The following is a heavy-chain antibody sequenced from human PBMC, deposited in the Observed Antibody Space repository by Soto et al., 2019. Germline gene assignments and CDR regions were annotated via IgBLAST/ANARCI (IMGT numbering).Heavy chain of an antibody. Sequence: GGSLRLSCAASGFTFSSYSMNWVRQAPGKGLEWVSYISSSSSTIYYADSVKGRFTISRDNAKNSLYLQMNSLRDEDTAVYYCARVSPPDYYDSSGYYFPDFDYWGQGTLVTVSS. J-gene: IGHJ4*02. V-gene: IGHV3-48*02. D-gene: IGHD3-22*01. CDR2: ISSSSSTI. CDR1: GFTFSSYS. CDR3: ARVSPPDYYDSSGYYFPDFDY.